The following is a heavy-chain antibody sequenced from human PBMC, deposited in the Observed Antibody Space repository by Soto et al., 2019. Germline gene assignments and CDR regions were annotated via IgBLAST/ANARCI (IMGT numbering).Heavy chain of an antibody. CDR2: IGNSGGST. Sequence: EVQLVESGGDLIQPGRSLRLSCAASGFTFNNYAMTWVRQAPGKGLEWVSSIGNSGGSTYYADSVKGRFTISRDNSKNTLYLQMNSLRVEDTALYYCAKSVAKTMTSLSTRYYDSWGQGNLVTVSS. J-gene: IGHJ4*02. V-gene: IGHV3-23*04. CDR1: GFTFNNYA. CDR3: AKSVAKTMTSLSTRYYDS. D-gene: IGHD4-17*01.